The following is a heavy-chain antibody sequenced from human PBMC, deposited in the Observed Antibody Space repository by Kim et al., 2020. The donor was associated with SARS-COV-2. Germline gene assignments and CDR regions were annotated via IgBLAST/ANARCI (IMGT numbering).Heavy chain of an antibody. D-gene: IGHD3-10*01. CDR1: GGTFSSYA. J-gene: IGHJ6*03. Sequence: SVKVSCKASGGTFSSYAISWVRQAPGQGLEWMGRIIPILGIANYAQKFQGRVTITADKSTSTAYMELSSLRSEDTAVYYCARSEITMVRGVIIGYYYYMDVWGKGTTVTVSS. CDR3: ARSEITMVRGVIIGYYYYMDV. V-gene: IGHV1-69*04. CDR2: IIPILGIA.